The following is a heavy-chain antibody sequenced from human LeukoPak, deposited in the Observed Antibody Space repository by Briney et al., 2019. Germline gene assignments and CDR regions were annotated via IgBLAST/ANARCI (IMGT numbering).Heavy chain of an antibody. CDR1: GFTFSRYA. V-gene: IGHV3-23*01. J-gene: IGHJ4*02. D-gene: IGHD3-10*01. Sequence: PGGSPRPSCAASGFTFSRYAMSWVRQAPGKGLEWVSAISGSGNATYYADSAKGRFTISRDNSKNTLYLQMNSLRAEDTAVYYCVKDPPITMVRGVIIDFDYWGQGTLVTVSS. CDR3: VKDPPITMVRGVIIDFDY. CDR2: ISGSGNAT.